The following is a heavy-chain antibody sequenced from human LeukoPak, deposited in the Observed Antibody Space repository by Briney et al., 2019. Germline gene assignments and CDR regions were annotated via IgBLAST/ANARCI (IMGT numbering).Heavy chain of an antibody. J-gene: IGHJ4*02. D-gene: IGHD4-17*01. CDR1: GDSITRHY. V-gene: IGHV4-59*11. CDR2: IHYTGST. CDR3: ARSGDSPSFDS. Sequence: SETLSLTCTVSGDSITRHYWNRIRQSPGKALEWIGYIHYTGSTNTNPSLRSRVTISVDTSNSQFSLKLNSVTAADTAVYSCARSGDSPSFDSWSQGTLVTVSS.